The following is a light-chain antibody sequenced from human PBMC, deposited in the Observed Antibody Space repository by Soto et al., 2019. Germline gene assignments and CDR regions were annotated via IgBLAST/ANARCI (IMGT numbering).Light chain of an antibody. Sequence: DIQMTQSASSLPASVGDTVTISCQASQDISKYLNWFQQKPGKAPKLLIYDVFNVETGVPSRFSGRGSGTDFTLIISNLQPEDFATYYCQQHDQLPITFGGGTKEDI. CDR2: DVF. CDR1: QDISKY. CDR3: QQHDQLPIT. J-gene: IGKJ4*01. V-gene: IGKV1-33*01.